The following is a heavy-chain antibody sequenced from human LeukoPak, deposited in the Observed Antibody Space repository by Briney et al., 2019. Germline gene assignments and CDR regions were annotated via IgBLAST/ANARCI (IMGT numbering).Heavy chain of an antibody. V-gene: IGHV3-11*04. CDR2: ISSSGSTI. J-gene: IGHJ4*02. Sequence: GGSLRLSCAASGFTFRDYYISWIRQAPGKGLEWVSYISSSGSTIYYADSVKGRFTISRDNAKNSLYLQMNSLRAEDTAVYYCVSYDILPGWYFDYWGQGTLVTVSS. CDR1: GFTFRDYY. D-gene: IGHD3-22*01. CDR3: VSYDILPGWYFDY.